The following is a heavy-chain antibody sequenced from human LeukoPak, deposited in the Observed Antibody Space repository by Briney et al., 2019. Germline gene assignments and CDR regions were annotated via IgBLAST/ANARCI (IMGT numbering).Heavy chain of an antibody. CDR1: GGSISSSSYY. CDR2: IYYSGST. V-gene: IGHV4-39*01. CDR3: ARLSITTARRQYYFDY. Sequence: TSETLSLTCTVSGGSISSSSYYWGWIRQPPGKGLEWIGSIYYSGSTYYNPSLKSRITISVDTSKNQFSLKLSSVTAADTAVYYCARLSITTARRQYYFDYWGQGTLVTVSS. D-gene: IGHD3-22*01. J-gene: IGHJ4*02.